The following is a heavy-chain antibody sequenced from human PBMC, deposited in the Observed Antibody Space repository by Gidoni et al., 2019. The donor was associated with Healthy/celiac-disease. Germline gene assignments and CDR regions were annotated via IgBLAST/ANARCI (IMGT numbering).Heavy chain of an antibody. D-gene: IGHD5-12*01. CDR2: INPNSGGT. Sequence: QVQLVQSGAEVKKPGASVKVSCKAPGYTFTGYYMHWVRQAPGQGLEWMGWINPNSGGTNDAQKFQGRVTMTRDTSISKAYMELSRLRSDDTAVYYCARSVSTIRIGDYWGQGTLVTVSS. J-gene: IGHJ4*02. CDR1: GYTFTGYY. V-gene: IGHV1-2*02. CDR3: ARSVSTIRIGDY.